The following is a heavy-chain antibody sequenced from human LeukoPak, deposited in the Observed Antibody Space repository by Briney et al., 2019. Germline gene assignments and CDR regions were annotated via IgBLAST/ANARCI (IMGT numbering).Heavy chain of an antibody. Sequence: GKSLRLSCAASGFTFSNYAMHWVRQAPGKGLEWVSLISSGGTYEYYADSVKGRFTISRDNSKNTLYLQLNSLRAEDTAVYYCARDSTFYYDSGSSGPHYFDNWGQGTLVTVSS. J-gene: IGHJ4*02. V-gene: IGHV3-30*01. CDR1: GFTFSNYA. CDR2: ISSGGTYE. D-gene: IGHD3-10*01. CDR3: ARDSTFYYDSGSSGPHYFDN.